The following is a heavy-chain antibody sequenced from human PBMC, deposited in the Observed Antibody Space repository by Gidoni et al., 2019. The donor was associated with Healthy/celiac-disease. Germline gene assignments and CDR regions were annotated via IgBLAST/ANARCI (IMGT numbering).Heavy chain of an antibody. J-gene: IGHJ6*02. CDR2: IYYSGST. CDR1: GGSISSSSYY. CDR3: ARDYGDYYYYYGMDV. V-gene: IGHV4-39*01. D-gene: IGHD4-17*01. Sequence: QLQLQESGPGLVKPSEPLSLTCTVSGGSISSSSYYWGWIRQPPGKGLEWIGSIYYSGSTYYNPSLKSRVTISVDTSKNQFSLKLSSVTAADTAVYYCARDYGDYYYYYGMDVWGQGTTVTVSS.